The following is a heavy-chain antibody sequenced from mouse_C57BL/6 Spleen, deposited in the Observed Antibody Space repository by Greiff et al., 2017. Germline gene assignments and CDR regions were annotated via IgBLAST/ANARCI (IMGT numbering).Heavy chain of an antibody. V-gene: IGHV5-16*01. J-gene: IGHJ1*03. D-gene: IGHD1-1*01. CDR2: INYDGSST. CDR3: ARCGTTVVATEYFDV. CDR1: GFTFSDYY. Sequence: EVMLVASEGGLVQPGSSMKLSCTASGFTFSDYYMAWVRQVPEKGLEWVANINYDGSSTYYLDSLKSRFIISRDNAKNILYLQMSSLKSEDTATYYCARCGTTVVATEYFDVWGTGTTVTVSS.